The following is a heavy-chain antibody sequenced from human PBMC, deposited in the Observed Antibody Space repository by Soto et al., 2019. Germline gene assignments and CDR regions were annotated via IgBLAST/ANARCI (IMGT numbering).Heavy chain of an antibody. CDR2: INHSGRV. Sequence: SETLSLTCAVYGGSFSGHSWTWIRQSPGKGLEWIGDINHSGRVNYSPSLKSRVTISLDTSKNQFSLTLSAVTAADTAMYYCSTRAYDTNGYYRFEPWGQGTLVTVSS. D-gene: IGHD3-22*01. V-gene: IGHV4-34*01. CDR1: GGSFSGHS. J-gene: IGHJ5*01. CDR3: STRAYDTNGYYRFEP.